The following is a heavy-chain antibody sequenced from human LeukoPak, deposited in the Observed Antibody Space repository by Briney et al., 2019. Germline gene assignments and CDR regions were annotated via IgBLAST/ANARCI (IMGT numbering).Heavy chain of an antibody. CDR1: GFTFSTYG. CDR3: AKVIPGRVAATCPLDS. Sequence: GGSLRLSCAASGFTFSTYGMQWVRQTPGKGLEWVAVMSFDGSNTYYGDSVKGRFTISRDNSKNTLFLQMNSLRPEDTAVYYCAKVIPGRVAATCPLDSWGQGTLLTVSS. CDR2: MSFDGSNT. V-gene: IGHV3-30*18. D-gene: IGHD6-13*01. J-gene: IGHJ4*02.